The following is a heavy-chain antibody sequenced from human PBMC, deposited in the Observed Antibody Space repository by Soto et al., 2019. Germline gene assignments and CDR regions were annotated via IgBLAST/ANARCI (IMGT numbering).Heavy chain of an antibody. V-gene: IGHV1-2*02. CDR1: GYTFAGYY. CDR3: AREGYCSSTSCYIDKY. D-gene: IGHD2-2*02. Sequence: ASVKVSCKASGYTFAGYYMHWVRQAPGQGLEWMGWINPNSGGTNYAQKFQGRVTMTRDTSISTAYMELSRLRSDDTAVYYCAREGYCSSTSCYIDKYWGQGTLVTVSS. CDR2: INPNSGGT. J-gene: IGHJ4*02.